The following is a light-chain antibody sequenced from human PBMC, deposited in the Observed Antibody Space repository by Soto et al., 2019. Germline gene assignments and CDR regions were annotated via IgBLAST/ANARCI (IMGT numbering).Light chain of an antibody. CDR3: QQRSAGVT. J-gene: IGKJ5*01. V-gene: IGKV3-11*01. Sequence: EIVLTQSRATLSLSPGERATLSFRASQSISNYLAWYQHKPGQAPRLLIYDASNRATATPPRFSGSGSGTDFTLTISSLEPEDFAVYYCQQRSAGVTFGQGTRLEI. CDR1: QSISNY. CDR2: DAS.